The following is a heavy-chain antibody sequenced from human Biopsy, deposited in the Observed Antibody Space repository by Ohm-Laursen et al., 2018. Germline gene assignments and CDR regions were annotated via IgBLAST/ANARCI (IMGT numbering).Heavy chain of an antibody. D-gene: IGHD3-16*01. CDR2: LPDRGVT. V-gene: IGHV3-53*01. J-gene: IGHJ6*02. CDR3: QGGHLPPGQFYGVDA. Sequence: SLRLSCAASGLTVNDHYMSWVRQAPGKGLEWVSSLPDRGVTSSADSVKGRFPISGDNSKNTLYLQMHGLRAEDTAVYFCQGGHLPPGQFYGVDAWGQGTTVTVSS. CDR1: GLTVNDHY.